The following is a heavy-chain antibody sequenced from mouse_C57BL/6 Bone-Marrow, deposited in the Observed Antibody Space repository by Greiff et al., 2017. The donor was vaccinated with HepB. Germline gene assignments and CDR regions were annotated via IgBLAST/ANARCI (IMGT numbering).Heavy chain of an antibody. CDR3: ARRDDYGFAY. J-gene: IGHJ3*01. V-gene: IGHV5-12*01. CDR1: GFTFSDYY. CDR2: ISNGGGST. Sequence: EVKVVESGGGLVQPGGSLKLSCAASGFTFSDYYMYWVRQTPEKRLEWVAYISNGGGSTYYPDTVKGRFTISRDNAKNTLYLQMSRLKSEDTAMYYCARRDDYGFAYWGQGTLVTVSA. D-gene: IGHD2-4*01.